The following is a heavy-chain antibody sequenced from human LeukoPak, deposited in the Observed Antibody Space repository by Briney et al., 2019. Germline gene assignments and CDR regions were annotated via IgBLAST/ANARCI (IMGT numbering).Heavy chain of an antibody. J-gene: IGHJ4*02. V-gene: IGHV3-23*01. D-gene: IGHD6-6*01. CDR3: ARIGYSSSSIDY. CDR2: INDSGAVT. CDR1: GFTFNSYA. Sequence: GGSLRLSCAASGFTFNSYAMSWVRQAPGKGLEWVSDINDSGAVTFYADSVKGRFTISRDNSKNTLYLQMNSLRVEDTGVYYCARIGYSSSSIDYWGQGTLVTVSS.